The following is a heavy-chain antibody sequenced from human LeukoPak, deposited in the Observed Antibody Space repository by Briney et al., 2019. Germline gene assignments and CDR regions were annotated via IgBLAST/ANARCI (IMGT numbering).Heavy chain of an antibody. J-gene: IGHJ4*02. CDR1: VFLLDDYA. D-gene: IGHD5-12*01. Sequence: PGICVRLLYAVSVFLLDDYAMHWAPQVPTKGLVEGSDNSWNRDTIGYADSVKGPFTISRDNAKNSLYLQMNSLRAEDTAFYYCATNGGGDSGYGNFDYWGQGTLVTVSS. V-gene: IGHV3-9*01. CDR2: NSWNRDTI. CDR3: ATNGGGDSGYGNFDY.